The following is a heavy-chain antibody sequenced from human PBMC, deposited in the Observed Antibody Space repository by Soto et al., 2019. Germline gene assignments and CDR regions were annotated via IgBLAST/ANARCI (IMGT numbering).Heavy chain of an antibody. CDR2: ISPYNRDT. D-gene: IGHD6-19*01. CDR3: ARASGWPYYFDY. CDR1: GYTFTSYG. Sequence: QVQLVQSGAEVKKPGTSVKVSCKASGYTFTSYGFSWVRQAPGQGLEWMGWISPYNRDTNYTQRLQGRVTMTTDTSTSTAYMELRSLRSDDTAVYYCARASGWPYYFDYWGQGTLVAVSS. V-gene: IGHV1-18*01. J-gene: IGHJ4*02.